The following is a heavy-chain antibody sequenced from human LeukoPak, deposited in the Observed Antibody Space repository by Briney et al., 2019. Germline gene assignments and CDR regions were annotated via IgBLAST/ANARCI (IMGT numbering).Heavy chain of an antibody. CDR2: IYRTGST. CDR3: AREGTYGWYNWFDP. J-gene: IGHJ5*02. D-gene: IGHD6-19*01. V-gene: IGHV4-59*01. CDR1: GVSISSYY. Sequence: SSETLSLTCTVSGVSISSYYWSWIRQPPGKGLEWIGYIYRTGSTNYNPSLKSRVTITPDTSKNQFSLRLTSVTAADTAVYYCAREGTYGWYNWFDPWGQGTLVTVSS.